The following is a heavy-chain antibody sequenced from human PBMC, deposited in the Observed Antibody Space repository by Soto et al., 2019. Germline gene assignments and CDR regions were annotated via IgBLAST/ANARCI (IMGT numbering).Heavy chain of an antibody. CDR1: GGSISSSSYY. V-gene: IGHV4-39*01. Sequence: SETLSLTCTVSGGSISSSSYYWGWIRQPPGRGLEWIGSIYYSGSTYYNPSLKSRVTISVDTSKNQFSLKLSSVTAADTAVYYCARHSYYDILTGYPNYFDYWGQGTLVTVSS. J-gene: IGHJ4*02. D-gene: IGHD3-9*01. CDR3: ARHSYYDILTGYPNYFDY. CDR2: IYYSGST.